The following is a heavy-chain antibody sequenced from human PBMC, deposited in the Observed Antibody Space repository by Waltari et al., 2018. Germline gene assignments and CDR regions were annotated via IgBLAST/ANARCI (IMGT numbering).Heavy chain of an antibody. Sequence: QLQLQESGPGLVKPSETLSLTCTVSGGSITSNRHYWGWIRQPPGQGLEGIGTISYTGTHYSSPSLKSRVTISRDTSKNQLSLTLGSVTAADTALYYCATYIGASVGTAAFDVWGQGTMVTVSS. CDR2: ISYTGTH. CDR1: GGSITSNRHY. J-gene: IGHJ3*01. D-gene: IGHD5-12*01. V-gene: IGHV4-39*01. CDR3: ATYIGASVGTAAFDV.